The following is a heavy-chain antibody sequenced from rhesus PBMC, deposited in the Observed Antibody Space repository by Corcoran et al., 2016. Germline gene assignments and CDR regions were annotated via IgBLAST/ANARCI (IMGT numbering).Heavy chain of an antibody. CDR3: VRGRVVNDRGADY. J-gene: IGHJ4*01. Sequence: QVQLQESGPGLVKPSETLSLTCGVSGGFISSNSWSWIRQAPGKGLEWIGRIFGDGGSTSYNPSLTSRVTISTDTSKNQFSLKLNSVTAADTAVYYCVRGRVVNDRGADYWGQGVLVTVSS. D-gene: IGHD3-28*01. CDR2: IFGDGGST. CDR1: GGFISSNS. V-gene: IGHV4-147*01.